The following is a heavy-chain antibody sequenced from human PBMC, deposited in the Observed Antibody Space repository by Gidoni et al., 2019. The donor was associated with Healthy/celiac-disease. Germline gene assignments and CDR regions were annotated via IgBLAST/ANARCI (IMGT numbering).Heavy chain of an antibody. D-gene: IGHD2-15*01. CDR3: ARLDGPETGYCSGGSCYQFDY. CDR2: INPNSGGT. J-gene: IGHJ4*02. Sequence: QVQLVQSGAEVKKPGSSVKVSCKASGYTFTGYYMHWVRQAPGQGLEWMGWINPNSGGTNYAQKCQGRVTMTRDTSISTAYMELSRLRSDDTAVYYCARLDGPETGYCSGGSCYQFDYWGQGTLVTVSS. CDR1: GYTFTGYY. V-gene: IGHV1-2*02.